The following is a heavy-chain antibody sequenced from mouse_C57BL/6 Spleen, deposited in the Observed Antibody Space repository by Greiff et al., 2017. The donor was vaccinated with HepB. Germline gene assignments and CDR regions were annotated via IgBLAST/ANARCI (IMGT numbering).Heavy chain of an antibody. CDR2: INYDGSST. CDR3: ARDRIYDYDGYFDY. Sequence: EVQVVESEGGLVQPGSSMKLSCTASGFTFSDYYMAWVRQVPEKGLEWVANINYDGSSTYYLDSLKSRFIISRDNAKNILYLQMSSLKSEDTATYYCARDRIYDYDGYFDYWGQGTTLTVSS. V-gene: IGHV5-16*01. J-gene: IGHJ2*01. D-gene: IGHD2-4*01. CDR1: GFTFSDYY.